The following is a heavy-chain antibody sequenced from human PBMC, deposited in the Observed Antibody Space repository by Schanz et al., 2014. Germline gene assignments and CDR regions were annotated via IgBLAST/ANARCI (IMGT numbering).Heavy chain of an antibody. J-gene: IGHJ5*01. D-gene: IGHD3-10*01. CDR2: IYSTGST. CDR3: ARDMVENWFDS. CDR1: GGSISSGSYY. V-gene: IGHV4-61*02. Sequence: QVQLQESGPGLVKPSQTLSLTCTVSGGSISSGSYYWSWIRQPAGKGLEWIGRIYSTGSTNYNPSLKSRVTITKDPSKNQFSLKLTSVAAADTAVYYCARDMVENWFDSWGQGTLVTVSS.